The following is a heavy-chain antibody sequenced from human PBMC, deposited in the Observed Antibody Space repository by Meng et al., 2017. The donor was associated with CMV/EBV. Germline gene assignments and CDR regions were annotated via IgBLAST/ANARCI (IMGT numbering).Heavy chain of an antibody. Sequence: AVVRRLGAPVKSSCMASGYTFASHGISWLRQAPGEGLEWMGWISAYNGNTNNAQKLQVRVTMTTDTATSKAYMELRSLRSNDTAVYYCARGGASSGYDLIDYWGQGTLVTVSS. CDR1: GYTFASHG. J-gene: IGHJ4*02. CDR3: ARGGASSGYDLIDY. CDR2: ISAYNGNT. V-gene: IGHV1-18*01. D-gene: IGHD5-12*01.